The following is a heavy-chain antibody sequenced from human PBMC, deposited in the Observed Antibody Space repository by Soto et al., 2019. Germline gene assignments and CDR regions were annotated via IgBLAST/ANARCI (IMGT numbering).Heavy chain of an antibody. J-gene: IGHJ4*02. CDR2: MYHSGST. D-gene: IGHD2-2*01. Sequence: PSETLSLTCAVSGGSISSGGYSWSWIRQPPGKGLEWIGYMYHSGSTYYNPSLKSRVTISIDRSKNQFSLKLSSVTAVDTAVYYCARVPDYRGQGTLVTGSS. CDR1: GGSISSGGYS. CDR3: ARVPDY. V-gene: IGHV4-30-2*01.